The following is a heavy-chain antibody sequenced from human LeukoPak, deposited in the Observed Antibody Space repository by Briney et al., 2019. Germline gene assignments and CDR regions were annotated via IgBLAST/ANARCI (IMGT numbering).Heavy chain of an antibody. CDR1: GFAFSSYG. Sequence: GGSLRLSCAASGFAFSSYGMHWVRQAPGKGLEWVAVIWYDGSNKYYADSVKGRFTISRDNSKNTLYLQMNSLRAEDTAVYYCTRDFGSGWYNYYYYMDVWGKGTTVTVSS. D-gene: IGHD6-19*01. V-gene: IGHV3-33*01. J-gene: IGHJ6*03. CDR2: IWYDGSNK. CDR3: TRDFGSGWYNYYYYMDV.